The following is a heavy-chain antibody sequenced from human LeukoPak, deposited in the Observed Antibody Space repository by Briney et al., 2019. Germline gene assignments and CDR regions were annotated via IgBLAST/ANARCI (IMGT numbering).Heavy chain of an antibody. CDR1: GYTFTSYG. CDR2: ITTYNGNT. J-gene: IGHJ4*02. V-gene: IGHV1-18*01. Sequence: ASVKVSCKASGYTFTSYGISWVRQAPGQGLEWMGWITTYNGNTKYAQKLQGRVTMTTDTSTSTAYMELRSLRSDDTAMYYCARGEGDSSGYYAYYFDYWGQGALVTVSS. D-gene: IGHD3-22*01. CDR3: ARGEGDSSGYYAYYFDY.